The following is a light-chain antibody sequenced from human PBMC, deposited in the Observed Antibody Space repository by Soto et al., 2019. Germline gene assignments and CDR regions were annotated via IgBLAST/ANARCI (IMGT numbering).Light chain of an antibody. Sequence: QSALTQPASVSGSPGQSITISCTGTSSDVGGYSYVSWYQQHPGKAPQLMIYEVSNRPSGVSNRFSGSKSDNTASLTISGLQAEDEADYYCSSYTSSSTLVVFGGGTKLTVL. CDR2: EVS. CDR1: SSDVGGYSY. J-gene: IGLJ2*01. CDR3: SSYTSSSTLVV. V-gene: IGLV2-14*01.